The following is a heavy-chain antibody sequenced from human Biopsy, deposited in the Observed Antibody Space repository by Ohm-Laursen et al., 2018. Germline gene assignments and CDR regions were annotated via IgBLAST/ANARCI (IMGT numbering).Heavy chain of an antibody. CDR1: GVTLSGYA. Sequence: SLRLSCAASGVTLSGYAMNWVRQAPGKGLEWVPSITGGGNYINYADSVRGRFTISRDNSKNSVYLVMSSLRAEDTAVYFCATAAYAPPYFDLWGRGTVATVSS. CDR2: ITGGGNYI. CDR3: ATAAYAPPYFDL. V-gene: IGHV3-21*06. D-gene: IGHD4-17*01. J-gene: IGHJ4*02.